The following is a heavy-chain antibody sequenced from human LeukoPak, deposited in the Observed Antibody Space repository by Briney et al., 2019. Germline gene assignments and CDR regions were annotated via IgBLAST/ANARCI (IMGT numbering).Heavy chain of an antibody. CDR3: ARVYGSGSYYVAVNWFDP. Sequence: SVKVSCKASGGTFSSYDISWVRQAPGQGLEWMGGIIPIFGTANYAQKFQGRVTITTDESTSTAYMELSSLRSEDTAVYYCARVYGSGSYYVAVNWFDPWGQGTLVAVSS. CDR1: GGTFSSYD. V-gene: IGHV1-69*05. CDR2: IIPIFGTA. D-gene: IGHD3-10*01. J-gene: IGHJ5*02.